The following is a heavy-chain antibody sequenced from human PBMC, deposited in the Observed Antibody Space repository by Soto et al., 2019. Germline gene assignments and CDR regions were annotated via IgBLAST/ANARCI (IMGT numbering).Heavy chain of an antibody. CDR2: IYDSGNT. CDR3: ATFGSVTVTGTAFDV. Sequence: QVQLQESGPGLVKPSDTLSLTCTVSGGSMSAYYWNWMRQPPGKGLEWIGYIYDSGNTNFKSSLTPSLNRRGTISIDTSKKQFSLRLSSVTAADTAVYYCATFGSVTVTGTAFDVWGQGTMVTVSS. D-gene: IGHD1-1*01. J-gene: IGHJ3*01. CDR1: GGSMSAYY. V-gene: IGHV4-59*07.